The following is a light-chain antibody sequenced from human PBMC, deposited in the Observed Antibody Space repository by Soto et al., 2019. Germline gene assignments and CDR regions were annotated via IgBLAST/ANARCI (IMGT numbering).Light chain of an antibody. CDR2: KVS. Sequence: DVVMTQSPLSLPVTLGQPASISCRSSQSPLYSDGNTYLNWFHQRPGQSTRRLIYKVSHRDSGVPGRFSGSGSGTDFTLQINRVEAEDVGVYYCMQDKYWPYTFGQGTQLEIK. CDR1: QSPLYSDGNTY. CDR3: MQDKYWPYT. J-gene: IGKJ2*01. V-gene: IGKV2-30*01.